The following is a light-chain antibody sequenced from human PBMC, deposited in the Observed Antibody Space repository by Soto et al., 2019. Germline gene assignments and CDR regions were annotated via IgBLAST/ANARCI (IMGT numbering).Light chain of an antibody. Sequence: QSVLTQPASVSGSPGQSITISCTGTSSDIGAYDYVSWYQHHPGEAPKLLIYEVNNRPAGVSNRFSGSKSGNTASLTISGLQAEDEADYYCSSDKSNRYIVVFGGGTQLTVL. CDR2: EVN. J-gene: IGLJ2*01. CDR3: SSDKSNRYIVV. V-gene: IGLV2-14*01. CDR1: SSDIGAYDY.